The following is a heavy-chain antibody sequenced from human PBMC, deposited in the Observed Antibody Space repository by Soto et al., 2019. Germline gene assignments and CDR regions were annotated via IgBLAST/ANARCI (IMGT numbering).Heavy chain of an antibody. CDR3: ARAPLRAAFDI. CDR1: GFTFSSYA. CDR2: ISYDGSNK. Sequence: GGSLRLSCAASGFTFSSYAMHWVRQAPGKGLEWVAVISYDGSNKYYADSVKGRFTISRDNSKNTLYLQMNSLRAEDTAVYYCARAPLRAAFDIWGQGTMVTVSS. J-gene: IGHJ3*02. V-gene: IGHV3-30-3*01.